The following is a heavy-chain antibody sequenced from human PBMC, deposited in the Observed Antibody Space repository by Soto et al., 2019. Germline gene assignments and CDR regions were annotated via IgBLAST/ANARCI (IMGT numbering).Heavy chain of an antibody. Sequence: QVQLVESGGGVVQPGRSLRLSCAASGFTFSSYGMHWVRQAPGKGLEWVAVISYDGSDKSYADSVKGRFTISRDNSKNKLSLQMNSLKAEDAAIYYGAKDPDLYDVSGPKGYSYSSGMDVWGQGTTVTVSS. V-gene: IGHV3-30*18. CDR3: AKDPDLYDVSGPKGYSYSSGMDV. D-gene: IGHD3-22*01. CDR2: ISYDGSDK. CDR1: GFTFSSYG. J-gene: IGHJ6*02.